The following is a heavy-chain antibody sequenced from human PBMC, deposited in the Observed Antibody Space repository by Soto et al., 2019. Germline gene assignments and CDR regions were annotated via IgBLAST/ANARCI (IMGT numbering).Heavy chain of an antibody. J-gene: IGHJ4*02. CDR3: AREADYDSSGYYYFY. D-gene: IGHD3-22*01. Sequence: ASVKVSCKASGGTFSSYTISWVRQAPGQGLEWMGRIIPLFGTANYAQKFQGRVTITADESTRTAYMELSSLRSEDTAVYYCAREADYDSSGYYYFYWGQGTLVTVSS. CDR2: IIPLFGTA. CDR1: GGTFSSYT. V-gene: IGHV1-69*13.